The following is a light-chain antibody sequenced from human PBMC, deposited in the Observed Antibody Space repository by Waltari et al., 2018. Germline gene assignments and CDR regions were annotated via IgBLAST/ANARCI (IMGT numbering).Light chain of an antibody. CDR3: SSYTSSSTLVV. Sequence: QSALTQPASVSGSPGQSLTIPCTGTSSDVGGYNYVSWYQQHPGKVPKVMIYDVSNRPSGVSNRFSGSKSGNTASLTISGLQAEDEADYYCSSYTSSSTLVVFGGGTKLTVL. V-gene: IGLV2-14*01. CDR2: DVS. CDR1: SSDVGGYNY. J-gene: IGLJ2*01.